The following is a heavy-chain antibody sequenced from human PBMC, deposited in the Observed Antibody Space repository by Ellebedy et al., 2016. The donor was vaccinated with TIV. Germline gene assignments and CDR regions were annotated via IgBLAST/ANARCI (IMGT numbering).Heavy chain of an antibody. V-gene: IGHV1-3*04. CDR2: INTGNGDT. J-gene: IGHJ5*02. D-gene: IGHD2-15*01. CDR3: ARDLPECSGGSCYYGWFDP. Sequence: AASVTVSCKASGYTFTSYAMHWVRQAPGQRLEWMGWINTGNGDTKYSQKFQGRVTITRDTSANTAYMELSSLGSEDTAVYYCARDLPECSGGSCYYGWFDPWGQGTLVTVAS. CDR1: GYTFTSYA.